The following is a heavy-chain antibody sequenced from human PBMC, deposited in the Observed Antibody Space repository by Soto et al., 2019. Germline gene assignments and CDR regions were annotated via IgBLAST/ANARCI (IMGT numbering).Heavy chain of an antibody. D-gene: IGHD2-15*01. CDR2: INHSGST. Sequence: PSETLSLTCAVEDGSFSGYYWSWIRQPPGKGLEWIGEINHSGSTNYNPSLKSRVTISVDTSKNQFSLKLSSVTAADTAVYYCARGGGCSGGSCHYPDYWGQGSLVTVSS. CDR3: ARGGGCSGGSCHYPDY. CDR1: DGSFSGYY. J-gene: IGHJ4*02. V-gene: IGHV4-34*01.